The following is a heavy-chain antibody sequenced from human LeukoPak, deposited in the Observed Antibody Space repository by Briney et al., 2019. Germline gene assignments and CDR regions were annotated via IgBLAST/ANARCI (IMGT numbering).Heavy chain of an antibody. J-gene: IGHJ3*02. CDR2: IFYSGST. D-gene: IGHD1-26*01. Sequence: PSETLSLTCTVSGGSISTSNYYWGWIRQPPGKGLEWIGNIFYSGSTYYSPSLKSRVTISLDTSRNQFSLKLSSVTAADTAVYYCARAHSGSYPGNDAFDIWGQGTMVTVSS. CDR3: ARAHSGSYPGNDAFDI. V-gene: IGHV4-39*07. CDR1: GGSISTSNYY.